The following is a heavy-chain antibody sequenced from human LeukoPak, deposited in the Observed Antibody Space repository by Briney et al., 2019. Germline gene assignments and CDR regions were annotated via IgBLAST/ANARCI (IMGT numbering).Heavy chain of an antibody. Sequence: PSETLSLTCTVSGGSISSGSYYWSWIRQPAGKGLEWIGRIYTSGSTNYNPSLKSRVTISVDTSKNQFSLKLSSVTAADTAVYYCAGFYTDYYYYMDVWGKGTTVTVSS. CDR1: GGSISSGSYY. V-gene: IGHV4-61*02. CDR2: IYTSGST. J-gene: IGHJ6*03. CDR3: AGFYTDYYYYMDV. D-gene: IGHD3-16*01.